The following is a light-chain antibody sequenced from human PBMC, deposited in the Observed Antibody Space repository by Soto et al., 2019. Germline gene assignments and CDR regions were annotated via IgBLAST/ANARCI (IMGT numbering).Light chain of an antibody. CDR2: GAS. CDR1: QSVSSY. V-gene: IGKV3-11*01. Sequence: ELVLTQSPATLSLSPGPRPTLSCRASQSVSSYLAWYQQKPGQAPRLLIYGASRRTTGIPDRFSGSGSGTDFTLTISSLQPEDFATYYCKKSYSTPPTVGQGTKVDIK. CDR3: KKSYSTPPT. J-gene: IGKJ1*01.